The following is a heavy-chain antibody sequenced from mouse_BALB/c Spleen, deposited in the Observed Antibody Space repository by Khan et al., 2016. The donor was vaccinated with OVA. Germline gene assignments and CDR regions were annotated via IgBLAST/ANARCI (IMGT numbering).Heavy chain of an antibody. Sequence: EVQVVESGGDLVKPGGSLKLSCAASGFTFSSYSMSWVRQTPDKRLEWVASISSGGDYTYYPDSVKGRFTISRDNAKNTLYLQMSDLKSEDTAMYYCADHLTGSVACWGQGTLVTVSA. V-gene: IGHV5-6*01. CDR2: ISSGGDYT. D-gene: IGHD4-1*01. CDR3: ADHLTGSVAC. J-gene: IGHJ3*01. CDR1: GFTFSSYS.